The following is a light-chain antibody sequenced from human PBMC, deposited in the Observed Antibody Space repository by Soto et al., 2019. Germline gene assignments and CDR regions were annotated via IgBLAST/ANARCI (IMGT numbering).Light chain of an antibody. CDR1: SSDFGGNNF. CDR3: SSYAGSNSPYV. Sequence: QSALTQPPSASGSPGQSVTISCTGASSDFGGNNFVSWYQQHPGKAPKLMIYEVNKRPSGVPDRFSGSKSGNTASLTVAGLQAEDEADYYCSSYAGSNSPYVFGAGTKLTVL. CDR2: EVN. J-gene: IGLJ1*01. V-gene: IGLV2-8*01.